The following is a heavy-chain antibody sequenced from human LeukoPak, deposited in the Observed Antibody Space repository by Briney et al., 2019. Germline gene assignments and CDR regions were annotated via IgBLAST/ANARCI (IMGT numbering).Heavy chain of an antibody. CDR3: ASRSGGDYPYFDY. CDR2: IYSGGST. J-gene: IGHJ4*02. D-gene: IGHD4-17*01. V-gene: IGHV3-53*01. Sequence: GGSLRLSCAASDFTVSRNYMSWVRQAPGKGLEWVSVIYSGGSTKYADSVKGRFTIPRDNSKNTLYLQMNSLRVEDTALYYCASRSGGDYPYFDYWGQGTLVTVSS. CDR1: DFTVSRNY.